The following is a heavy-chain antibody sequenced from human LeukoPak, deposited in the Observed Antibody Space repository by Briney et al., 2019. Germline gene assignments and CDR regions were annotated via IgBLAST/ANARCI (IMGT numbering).Heavy chain of an antibody. D-gene: IGHD1-7*01. CDR2: ISAYNGNT. CDR3: ARDPAGTRRGGAFDT. V-gene: IGHV1-18*01. J-gene: IGHJ3*02. Sequence: ASVKVSCKASGYTFTSYCISWVRQAPGQGLEWMGWISAYNGNTNYAQKLQGRVTTTTDTSTSTAYMELRSLRSDDTAVYYCARDPAGTRRGGAFDTWGQGTMVTVSS. CDR1: GYTFTSYC.